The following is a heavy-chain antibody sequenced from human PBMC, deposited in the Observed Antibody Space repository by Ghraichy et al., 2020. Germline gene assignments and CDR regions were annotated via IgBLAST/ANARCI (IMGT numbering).Heavy chain of an antibody. D-gene: IGHD3-22*01. CDR2: IYYSGST. CDR3: ATYYDSSGCYYAGAFDI. Sequence: QTLSLTCTVSGGSISSGDYYWSWIRQPPGKGLEWIGYIYYSGSTYYNPSLKSRVTISVDTSKNQFSLKLSSVTAADTAVYYCATYYDSSGCYYAGAFDIWGQGTMVTVSS. V-gene: IGHV4-30-4*01. CDR1: GGSISSGDYY. J-gene: IGHJ3*02.